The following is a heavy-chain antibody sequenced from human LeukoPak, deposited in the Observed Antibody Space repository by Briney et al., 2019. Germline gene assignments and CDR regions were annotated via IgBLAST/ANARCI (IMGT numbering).Heavy chain of an antibody. Sequence: GGSLRLSCTASELIFRNYAMTWVRQAPRKGLEWVSTISGDGTETFYADSVKGRFTISRDNSKNTHYLQMSSLRAEDTGIYYCAKGGHYSFFDYWGQGTLVTVSS. V-gene: IGHV3-23*01. CDR1: ELIFRNYA. CDR3: AKGGHYSFFDY. D-gene: IGHD4-11*01. CDR2: ISGDGTET. J-gene: IGHJ4*02.